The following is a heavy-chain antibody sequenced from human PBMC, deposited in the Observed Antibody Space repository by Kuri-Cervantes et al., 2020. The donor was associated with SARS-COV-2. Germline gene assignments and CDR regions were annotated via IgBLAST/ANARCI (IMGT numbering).Heavy chain of an antibody. CDR2: IDNDASNT. V-gene: IGHV3-23*03. CDR1: GLTFSTFA. Sequence: GESLKISCAASGLTFSTFAMGWVRQAPGKGLEWVSFIDNDASNTYYADFVKGRFTISRDSSTNMVSLQMNSLRGDDTAVYYCAKDLYESGGYTWAYWGQGTRVTVSS. J-gene: IGHJ4*02. D-gene: IGHD3-22*01. CDR3: AKDLYESGGYTWAY.